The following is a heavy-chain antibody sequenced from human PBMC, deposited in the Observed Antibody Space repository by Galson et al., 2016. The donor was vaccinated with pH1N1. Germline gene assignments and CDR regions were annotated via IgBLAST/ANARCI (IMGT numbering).Heavy chain of an antibody. CDR2: INPNSRDT. J-gene: IGHJ4*02. V-gene: IGHV1-2*02. Sequence: SVKVSCKASGYSFTAYYIHWLRQAPGQGPEWMGWINPNSRDTNYAQKYAQRFQDSVTMTRDTSISTAYMELTGLTSDDTAVYFCGRYSCTGGCCYFVPDYWGQGTLVTVSS. CDR1: GYSFTAYY. D-gene: IGHD2-15*01. CDR3: GRYSCTGGCCYFVPDY.